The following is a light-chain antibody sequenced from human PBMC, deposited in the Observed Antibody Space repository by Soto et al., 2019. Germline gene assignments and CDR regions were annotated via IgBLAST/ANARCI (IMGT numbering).Light chain of an antibody. CDR3: QQYNIYPLT. Sequence: DVQMTQSPSSLSASVGDRVTITCRASQDINSYLAWYQQKPGNAPKSLIYAASSLQTGVPSMFSGCESGTDFTLTISNLQPEDSATYYCQQYNIYPLTFGGGTKVEIK. CDR1: QDINSY. J-gene: IGKJ4*01. CDR2: AAS. V-gene: IGKV1D-16*01.